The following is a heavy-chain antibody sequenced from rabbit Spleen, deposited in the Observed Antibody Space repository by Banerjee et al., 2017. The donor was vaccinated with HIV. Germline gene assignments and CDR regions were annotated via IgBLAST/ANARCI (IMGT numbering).Heavy chain of an antibody. CDR2: IDSGSSGFT. V-gene: IGHV1S40*01. D-gene: IGHD1-1*01. CDR3: ARDTSSSFSSYGMDL. J-gene: IGHJ6*01. CDR1: GVSFSGNSY. Sequence: QSLEESGGGLVQPGASLTLTCIASGVSFSGNSYMCWVRQAPGKGLEWIACIDSGSSGFTYFASWANGRFTISKTSSTTVTLQMTSLTAADTATYFCARDTSSSFSSYGMDLWGQGTLVTVS.